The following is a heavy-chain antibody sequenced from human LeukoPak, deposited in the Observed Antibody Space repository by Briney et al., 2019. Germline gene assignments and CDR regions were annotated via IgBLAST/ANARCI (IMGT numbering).Heavy chain of an antibody. J-gene: IGHJ3*02. CDR1: GYTFTSYG. CDR3: ARDTGPTELRYFDWLSHHNAFDI. CDR2: ISGYNGNT. Sequence: ASVKVSCKASGYTFTSYGISWVRQAPGQGLEWMGWISGYNGNTNYAQKLQGRVTMTTDTSTSTAYMELRSLRSDDTAVYYCARDTGPTELRYFDWLSHHNAFDIWGQGTMVTVSS. V-gene: IGHV1-18*01. D-gene: IGHD3-9*01.